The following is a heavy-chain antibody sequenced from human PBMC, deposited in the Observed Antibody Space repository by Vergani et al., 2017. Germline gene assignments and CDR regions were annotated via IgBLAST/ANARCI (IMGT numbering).Heavy chain of an antibody. D-gene: IGHD4/OR15-4a*01. Sequence: EVQLLESGGGSAQPGESLRLSCVASGFTFTAHGLNWVRQAPGKGLEWVSGISGQNFDTHYADSVKGRFTISRDDSKNTMYLQINSLRAEDTAFYYCADLYGEDGWSPFWGQGTLVTVSS. CDR2: ISGQNFDT. CDR3: ADLYGEDGWSPF. J-gene: IGHJ4*02. CDR1: GFTFTAHG. V-gene: IGHV3-23*01.